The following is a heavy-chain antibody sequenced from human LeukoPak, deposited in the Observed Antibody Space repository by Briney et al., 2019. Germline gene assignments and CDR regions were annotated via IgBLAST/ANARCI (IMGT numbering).Heavy chain of an antibody. J-gene: IGHJ4*02. D-gene: IGHD3-10*01. CDR1: GFTFDDYT. V-gene: IGHV3-43*01. CDR2: ISWDGGST. Sequence: GGSLRLSCAASGFTFDDYTMHWVRQAPGKGLEWVSLISWDGGSTYYADSVKGRFTISRDNSKNSLYLQMNSLRAEDTAVYYCARDLAGSGNYWGQGTLVTVSS. CDR3: ARDLAGSGNY.